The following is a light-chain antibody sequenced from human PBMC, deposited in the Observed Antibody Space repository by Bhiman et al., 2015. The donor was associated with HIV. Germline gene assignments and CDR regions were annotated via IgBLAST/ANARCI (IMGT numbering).Light chain of an antibody. CDR3: QAWDSSTGV. CDR1: KLGDKY. Sequence: SYELTQPPSVSVSPGQTASITCSGDKLGDKYVCWYQQKPGQSPVLVIYQNNKRPSGIPERFSGSNSGNTATLTISGTQAMDEADYYCQAWDSSTGVFGTGTKVTVL. V-gene: IGLV3-1*01. CDR2: QNN. J-gene: IGLJ1*01.